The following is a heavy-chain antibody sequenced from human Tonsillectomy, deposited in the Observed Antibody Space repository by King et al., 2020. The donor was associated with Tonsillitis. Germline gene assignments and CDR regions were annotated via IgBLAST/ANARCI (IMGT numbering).Heavy chain of an antibody. D-gene: IGHD3-3*01. CDR2: IKSKADGGTT. CDR3: STGYKEGSGYCVTYDYYMDV. J-gene: IGHJ6*03. Sequence: DVQLVESGGGLVKPGGSLRLSCIGSGFTFANAWMSWVRQAPGKGLEWVGRIKSKADGGTTDYPAPVKGRLTISRDDSKNTVYLQMNSLKTEDTGIYYCSTGYKEGSGYCVTYDYYMDVWGKGTTVTVSS. CDR1: GFTFANAW. V-gene: IGHV3-15*01.